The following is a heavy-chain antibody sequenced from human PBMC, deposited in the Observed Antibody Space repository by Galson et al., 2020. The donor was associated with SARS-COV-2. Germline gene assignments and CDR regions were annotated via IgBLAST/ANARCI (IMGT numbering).Heavy chain of an antibody. V-gene: IGHV4-39*07. CDR2: IYYSGST. J-gene: IGHJ5*02. CDR3: ARERTYCSGGSCLNWFDP. Sequence: ASETLSLTCTVSGGSISSSSYYWGWIRQPPGKGLEWIGSIYYSGSTYYNPSLKSRVTISVDTSKNQFSLKLSSVTAADTAVYYCARERTYCSGGSCLNWFDPWGQGTLVTVSS. CDR1: GGSISSSSYY. D-gene: IGHD2-15*01.